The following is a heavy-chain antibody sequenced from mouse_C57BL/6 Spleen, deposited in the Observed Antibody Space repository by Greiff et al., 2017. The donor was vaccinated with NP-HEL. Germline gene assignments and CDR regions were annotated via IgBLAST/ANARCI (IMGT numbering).Heavy chain of an antibody. CDR3: ARSDYYGSSYWFAY. Sequence: VQLQQSGAELVRPGSSVKMSCKTSGYTFTSYGINWVKQRPGQGLEWIGYIYLGNGYTEYNEKFKGKATLTSDTSSSTAYMQLSSLTSEDSAIYFCARSDYYGSSYWFAYWGQGTLVTVSA. CDR2: IYLGNGYT. D-gene: IGHD1-1*01. CDR1: GYTFTSYG. J-gene: IGHJ3*01. V-gene: IGHV1-58*01.